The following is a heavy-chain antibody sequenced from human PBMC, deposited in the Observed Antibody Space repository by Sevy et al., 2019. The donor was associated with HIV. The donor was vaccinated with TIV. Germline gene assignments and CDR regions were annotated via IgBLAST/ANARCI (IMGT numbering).Heavy chain of an antibody. CDR3: AKELLVWEREDYINAFDI. CDR2: ISGSGGST. V-gene: IGHV3-23*01. Sequence: GGSLRLSCAASGFTFSSYAMSWVRQAPGKGLEWVSAISGSGGSTYYADSVKGRCTISRDNSKNTQHLQMNSLRAEDTAVYYCAKELLVWEREDYINAFDIWGQGTMVTVSS. CDR1: GFTFSSYA. D-gene: IGHD1-26*01. J-gene: IGHJ3*02.